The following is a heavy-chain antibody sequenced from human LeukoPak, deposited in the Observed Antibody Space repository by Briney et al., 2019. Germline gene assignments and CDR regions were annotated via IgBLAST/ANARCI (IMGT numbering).Heavy chain of an antibody. V-gene: IGHV3-23*01. CDR2: ISNNGGYT. Sequence: PGGSLRLSCAASGFTFSSSAMSWVRQAPGKGLEWVSAISNNGGYTYYADSVKGRFTISRDNSRNTLSLQMNSLRAEDTAVYYCAKGTYTSTWANYFDYWGQGTLVTVSS. D-gene: IGHD6-13*01. J-gene: IGHJ4*02. CDR1: GFTFSSSA. CDR3: AKGTYTSTWANYFDY.